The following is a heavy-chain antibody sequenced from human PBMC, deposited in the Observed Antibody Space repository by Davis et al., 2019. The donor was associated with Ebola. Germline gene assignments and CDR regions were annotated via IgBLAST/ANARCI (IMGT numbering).Heavy chain of an antibody. J-gene: IGHJ6*04. V-gene: IGHV1-46*01. CDR3: ARALIPAAMPTYYYYGMDV. CDR1: GYTFTGYY. CDR2: INPSGGST. Sequence: AASVKVSCKASGYTFTGYYMHWVRQAPGQGLEWMGIINPSGGSTSYAQKFQGRVTMTRDTSTSTVYMELSSLRSEDTAVYYCARALIPAAMPTYYYYGMDVWGKGTTVTVSS. D-gene: IGHD2-2*01.